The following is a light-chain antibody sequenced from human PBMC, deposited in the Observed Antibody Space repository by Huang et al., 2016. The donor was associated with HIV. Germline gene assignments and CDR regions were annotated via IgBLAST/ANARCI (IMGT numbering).Light chain of an antibody. V-gene: IGKV2-28*01. CDR2: LGY. Sequence: EIVMTQSPLSLPVTPGEPDSISCRSSQILLHGNGNNYLNWYLQKPGRSPQLLIYLGYKRSSGVPDRFSGSGSGTDFTLRISRVEAEDIGVYYCMQARQTPYTFGQGTKLEIK. CDR3: MQARQTPYT. J-gene: IGKJ2*01. CDR1: QILLHGNGNNY.